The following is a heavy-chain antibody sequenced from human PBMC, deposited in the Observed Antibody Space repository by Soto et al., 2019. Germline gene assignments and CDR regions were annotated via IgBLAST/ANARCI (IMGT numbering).Heavy chain of an antibody. V-gene: IGHV1-8*01. D-gene: IGHD1-1*01. Sequence: QVQLVQSGAEVKKPGASVKVSCKASGYTFTSYDINWVRQATGQGLEWMGWRNPNSGNTDYAQKFQARVAMTRNNSISTDYMELSSLGSEDTDVYYCARERNMYGMDVWGQGTKVTVSS. CDR3: ARERNMYGMDV. CDR1: GYTFTSYD. J-gene: IGHJ6*02. CDR2: RNPNSGNT.